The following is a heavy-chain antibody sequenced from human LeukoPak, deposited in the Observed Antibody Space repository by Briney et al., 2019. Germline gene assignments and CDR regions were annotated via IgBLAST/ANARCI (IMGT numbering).Heavy chain of an antibody. CDR3: AKDSRYCGGDCYKPIDN. Sequence: GGSLRLSCAASGFTFSSYAMHWVRQAPGKGLEWVAVISYDGSNKYYADSVKGRFTISRDNSKNTLYLQMNSLRAEVTAVYYCAKDSRYCGGDCYKPIDNCGQGTLVTVSS. CDR2: ISYDGSNK. V-gene: IGHV3-30-3*01. J-gene: IGHJ4*02. D-gene: IGHD2-21*02. CDR1: GFTFSSYA.